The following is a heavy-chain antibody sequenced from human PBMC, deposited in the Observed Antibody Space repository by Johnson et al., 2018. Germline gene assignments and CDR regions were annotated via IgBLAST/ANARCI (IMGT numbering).Heavy chain of an antibody. D-gene: IGHD2-8*02. CDR1: GGSISSYY. V-gene: IGHV4-59*01. J-gene: IGHJ6*03. CDR3: AGGGSGGYYYYMDV. Sequence: QVQLQESGPGLVKPSETLSLSCTVSGGSISSYYWNWIRQPPGKGLEWIGYLYYSGSTHYNPSLKRRVTISVDTSKNPFSLKLSSVTAADPAVNYCAGGGSGGYYYYMDVWGKGTTVTVS. CDR2: LYYSGST.